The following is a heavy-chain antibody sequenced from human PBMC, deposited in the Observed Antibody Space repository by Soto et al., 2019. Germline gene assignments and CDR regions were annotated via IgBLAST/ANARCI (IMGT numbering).Heavy chain of an antibody. V-gene: IGHV1-69*08. CDR1: GVAFSNYT. CDR3: GSGKSQMTQDRMGFYYYMDV. J-gene: IGHJ6*03. CDR2: VIPLLDAS. Sequence: QVQLVQSGAEVKKPGSSVRISCTASGVAFSNYTFTWVRRAPGQGLEWMGRVIPLLDASNYAEKFQDRVTITADGSTSTAYMELRGLKSEDSAIYYCGSGKSQMTQDRMGFYYYMDVWGKGTTVTVSS. D-gene: IGHD2-15*01.